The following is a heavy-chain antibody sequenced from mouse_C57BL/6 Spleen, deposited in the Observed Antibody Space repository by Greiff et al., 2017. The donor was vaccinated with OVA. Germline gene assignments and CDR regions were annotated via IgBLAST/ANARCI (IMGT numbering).Heavy chain of an antibody. V-gene: IGHV5-6*01. Sequence: EVMLVESGGDLVKPGGSLKLSCAASGFTFSSYGMSWVRQTPDKRLEWVATISSGGSYTYYPDSVKGRFTISRDNAKNTLYLQMSSLKSEDTAMYYCARHGYYGTSFDYWGQGTTLTVSS. CDR3: ARHGYYGTSFDY. J-gene: IGHJ2*01. CDR1: GFTFSSYG. CDR2: ISSGGSYT. D-gene: IGHD1-1*01.